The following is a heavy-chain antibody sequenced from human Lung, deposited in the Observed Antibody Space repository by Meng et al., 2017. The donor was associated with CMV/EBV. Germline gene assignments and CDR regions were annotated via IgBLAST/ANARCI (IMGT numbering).Heavy chain of an antibody. V-gene: IGHV4-59*01. CDR2: ISNSGRT. Sequence: SXTLSLXCPVSGGSISTYYWNWLRQLPGKGLEWIGYISNSGRTDYNPSLKSGVTISVDTSKNQFSLKLTSVTAADTAVYYCARFDMDVEGYYGMDVWGQGTTVTVSS. CDR3: ARFDMDVEGYYGMDV. CDR1: GGSISTYY. D-gene: IGHD2-15*01. J-gene: IGHJ6*02.